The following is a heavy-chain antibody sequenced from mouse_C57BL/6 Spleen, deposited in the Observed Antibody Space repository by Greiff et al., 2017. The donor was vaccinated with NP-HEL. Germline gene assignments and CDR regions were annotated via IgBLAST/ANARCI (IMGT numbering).Heavy chain of an antibody. Sequence: EVKLVESGGGLVKPGGSLKLSCAASGFTFSAYGMHWVRQAPATGLEWVAYISSGSRTISYAATVQGRFTISRDNAKNTLFLQMTSLRSEDTAMYYCARFYLPFDYWGQGTTLTVSS. CDR1: GFTFSAYG. CDR3: ARFYLPFDY. CDR2: ISSGSRTI. J-gene: IGHJ2*01. D-gene: IGHD2-1*01. V-gene: IGHV5-17*01.